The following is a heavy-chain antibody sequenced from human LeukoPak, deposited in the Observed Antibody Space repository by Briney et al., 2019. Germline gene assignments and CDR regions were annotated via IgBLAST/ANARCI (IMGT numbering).Heavy chain of an antibody. CDR1: GASISSHY. V-gene: IGHV4-59*04. J-gene: IGHJ4*02. CDR3: AGDQNNVAWSYW. CDR2: ISYTGST. D-gene: IGHD3-9*01. Sequence: SETLSLTCTVSGASISSHYWSWIRQPPGRGLEWIGYISYTGSTDYNPSLKGRVTMSIDTSKNQFSLSLYPVTTTDAAVYFRAGDQNNVAWSYWWGQGTLVTVSS.